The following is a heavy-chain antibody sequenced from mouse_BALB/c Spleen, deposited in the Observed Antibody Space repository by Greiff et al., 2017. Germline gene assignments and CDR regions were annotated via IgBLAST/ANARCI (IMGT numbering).Heavy chain of an antibody. CDR1: GYTFTDYN. CDR3: TRYGNYGGWYFDV. J-gene: IGHJ1*01. V-gene: IGHV1S29*02. CDR2: INPSNGGT. D-gene: IGHD2-1*01. Sequence: EVQLQQSGPELVKPGASVKISCKASGYTFTDYNMHWVKQSHGKSLEWIGGINPSNGGTNFNEKFKSKATLTVDKSSSTAYMQLSSLTSEDSAVYYCTRYGNYGGWYFDVWGAGTTVTVSS.